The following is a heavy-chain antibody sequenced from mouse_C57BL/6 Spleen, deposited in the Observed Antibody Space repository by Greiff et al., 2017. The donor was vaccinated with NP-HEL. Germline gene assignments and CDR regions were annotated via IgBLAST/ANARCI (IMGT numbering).Heavy chain of an antibody. CDR2: INPSTGGT. CDR3: APSTMVIPFDY. Sequence: EVKLVESGPELVKPGASVKISCKASGYSFTGYYMNWVKQSPEKSLEWIGEINPSTGGTTYNQKFKAKATLTVDKSSSTAYMQLKSLTSEDSAVYYCAPSTMVIPFDYWGQGTTLTVSS. CDR1: GYSFTGYY. D-gene: IGHD2-2*01. V-gene: IGHV1-42*01. J-gene: IGHJ2*01.